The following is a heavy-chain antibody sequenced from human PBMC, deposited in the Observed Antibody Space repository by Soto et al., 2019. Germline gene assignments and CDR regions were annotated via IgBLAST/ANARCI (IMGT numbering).Heavy chain of an antibody. J-gene: IGHJ4*02. D-gene: IGHD5-18*01. CDR3: AKGYQLLDVDTAIGY. V-gene: IGHV3-9*01. CDR1: GFTFDDYA. Sequence: EVQLVESGGGLVQPGRSLRLSCAASGFTFDDYAMHWVRQAPGKGLEWVSGISWNSGSIGYADSVKGRFTISRDNAKNSLYLQMNSLRAEDTALYYCAKGYQLLDVDTAIGYWGQGTLVAVSS. CDR2: ISWNSGSI.